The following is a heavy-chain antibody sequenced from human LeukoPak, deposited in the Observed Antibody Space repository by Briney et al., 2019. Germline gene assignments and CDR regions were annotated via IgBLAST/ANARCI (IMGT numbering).Heavy chain of an antibody. Sequence: GGSLRLSCAASGFTVSSNYMSWVRQAPGKGLEWVSVIYSGGSTYYADSVKGRFTISRHNSKNTLYLRMNSLRAEDTAVYYCARQVDRYCSGGSCADYWGQGTLVTVSS. D-gene: IGHD2-15*01. CDR1: GFTVSSNY. CDR3: ARQVDRYCSGGSCADY. J-gene: IGHJ4*02. V-gene: IGHV3-53*04. CDR2: IYSGGST.